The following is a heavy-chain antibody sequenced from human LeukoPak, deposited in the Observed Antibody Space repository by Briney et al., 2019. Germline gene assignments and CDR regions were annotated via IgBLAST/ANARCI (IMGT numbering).Heavy chain of an antibody. V-gene: IGHV4-4*07. J-gene: IGHJ4*02. CDR1: GGSISSYY. Sequence: SETLSLTCTVSGGSISSYYWSWIRQPAGKGLEWIGRIYTSGSTNYNPSLKSRVTMSVDTSKNQFSLKLSSVTAADTAVYYCARGPTPYSSSWYDYWGQGTLVTVSS. CDR3: ARGPTPYSSSWYDY. D-gene: IGHD6-13*01. CDR2: IYTSGST.